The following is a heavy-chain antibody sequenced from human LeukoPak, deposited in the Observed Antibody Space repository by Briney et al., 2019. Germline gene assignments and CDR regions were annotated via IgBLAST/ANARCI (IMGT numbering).Heavy chain of an antibody. CDR3: VRDLDGYNFHFDF. Sequence: SETLSLTCTVSGGSISSYYWSWIRQPPGKGLEWIGYIYHSGSTNYNPSLKSRVTISVDTSKNQFSLKLTSVTAADTAVYYCVRDLDGYNFHFDFWGQGTLVSVSS. J-gene: IGHJ4*02. CDR1: GGSISSYY. V-gene: IGHV4-59*12. CDR2: IYHSGST. D-gene: IGHD5-24*01.